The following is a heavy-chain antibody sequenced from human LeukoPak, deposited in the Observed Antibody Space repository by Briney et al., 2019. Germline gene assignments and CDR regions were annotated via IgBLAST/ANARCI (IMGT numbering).Heavy chain of an antibody. CDR3: ATGRYCSSTSCYGMFDY. CDR1: GYTLTEFS. J-gene: IGHJ4*02. D-gene: IGHD2-2*01. CDR2: FDPEDGET. Sequence: ASVKVSCKVSGYTLTEFSMHWVRQAPGKGLEWMGGFDPEDGETIYAQKFQGRVTMTEDTSTDTAYMELSSLRSEDTAVYYCATGRYCSSTSCYGMFDYWGQGTLVTVSS. V-gene: IGHV1-24*01.